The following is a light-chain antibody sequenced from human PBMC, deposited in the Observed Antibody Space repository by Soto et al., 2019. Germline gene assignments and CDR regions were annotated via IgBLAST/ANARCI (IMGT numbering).Light chain of an antibody. J-gene: IGKJ5*01. CDR2: GAS. V-gene: IGKV3-20*01. Sequence: EIVLTQSPGTLSLSPGERATLSCRASQSISSNFLAWYQQKPGRAPRLLIYGASSRATGIPDRFSGSGSGTDFTLTISRLEPEDLAVYYCQQYGGSPRTFGQGTRLEI. CDR3: QQYGGSPRT. CDR1: QSISSNF.